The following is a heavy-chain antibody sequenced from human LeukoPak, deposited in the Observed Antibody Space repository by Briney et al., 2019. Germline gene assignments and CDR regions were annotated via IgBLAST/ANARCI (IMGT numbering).Heavy chain of an antibody. CDR2: ISYDGSNK. J-gene: IGHJ6*02. V-gene: IGHV3-30*04. D-gene: IGHD2-2*01. CDR1: GFTFSSYA. CDR3: ARDGVPAAIGYYYYGMDV. Sequence: GRSLRLSCAASGFTFSSYAMHWVRQAPGKGLEWVAVISYDGSNKYYADSVKGRFTISRDNSKNTLYLQMNSLRAEDTAVYYCARDGVPAAIGYYYYGMDVWGQGTTVTVS.